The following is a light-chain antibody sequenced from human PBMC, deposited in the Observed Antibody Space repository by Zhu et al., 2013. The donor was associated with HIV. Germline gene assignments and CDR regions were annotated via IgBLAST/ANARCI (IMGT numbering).Light chain of an antibody. CDR2: AAT. CDR3: QRADSFPLT. Sequence: DIQMTQSPSSVSASVGDTVTITCRTSQDISDWLAWYQQQPGKAPQLLIYAATTLQIGVPSRFSGRGSGTDFTLTISSLQPEDFATYYCQRADSFPLTFGGGTKVEIK. J-gene: IGKJ4*01. CDR1: QDISDW. V-gene: IGKV1-12*01.